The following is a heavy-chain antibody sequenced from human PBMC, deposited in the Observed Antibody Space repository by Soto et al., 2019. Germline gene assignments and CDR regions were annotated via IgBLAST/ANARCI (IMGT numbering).Heavy chain of an antibody. Sequence: SETLSLTCTVSGGSISSGGYYWSWIRQHPGKGLEWIGYIYYSGSTYYNPSLKSRVTISVDTSKNQFSLKLSSVTAADTAVYYCARVGYYDSSGYLDYWGQGTLVTVSS. J-gene: IGHJ4*02. CDR1: GGSISSGGYY. CDR2: IYYSGST. CDR3: ARVGYYDSSGYLDY. D-gene: IGHD3-22*01. V-gene: IGHV4-31*03.